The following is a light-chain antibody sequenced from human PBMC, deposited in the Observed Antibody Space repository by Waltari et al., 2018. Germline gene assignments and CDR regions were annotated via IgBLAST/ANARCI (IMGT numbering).Light chain of an antibody. CDR3: GTWDSSLSVWV. J-gene: IGLJ3*02. V-gene: IGLV1-51*01. CDR1: SSNIGNHY. CDR2: DNN. Sequence: QSVLTQPPSVSAAPGQKVTISCSGSSSNIGNHYVSWYQQLPGTAPTLLIYDNNKRPAGIPDRFSGSKSGTSATLGITGLQTGDEADYYCGTWDSSLSVWVFGGGTKLTVL.